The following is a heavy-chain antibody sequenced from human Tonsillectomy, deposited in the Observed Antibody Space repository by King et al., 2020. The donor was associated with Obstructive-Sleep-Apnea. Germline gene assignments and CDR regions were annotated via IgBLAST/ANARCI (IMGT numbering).Heavy chain of an antibody. D-gene: IGHD3-10*01. V-gene: IGHV3-11*01. CDR1: GFTFSDYY. J-gene: IGHJ3*02. Sequence: VQLVESGGGLVKPGGSLRLSCAASGFTFSDYYISWIRQAPGKGLEWGSYISSSGSSKYYADSVKGRFTISRDNAKNPLYLQLNSLRAEDTAVYYCASPAPLLQYFGEFLPNHAFDIWGQGIMVTVSS. CDR3: ASPAPLLQYFGEFLPNHAFDI. CDR2: ISSSGSSK.